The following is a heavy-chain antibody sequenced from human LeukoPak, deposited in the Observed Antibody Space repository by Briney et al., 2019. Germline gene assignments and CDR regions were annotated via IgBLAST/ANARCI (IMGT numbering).Heavy chain of an antibody. V-gene: IGHV4-61*02. CDR1: GGSISSGSYY. CDR2: IYTSGST. J-gene: IGHJ5*02. Sequence: SQTLSLTCTVSGGSISSGSYYWSWIRQPAGKGLEWIGRIYTSGSTNYNPSLKSRVTISVDTSKNQFSLKLSSVTAADTAVYYCARDRAMVRGANWFDPWGQGTLVTVSS. CDR3: ARDRAMVRGANWFDP. D-gene: IGHD3-10*01.